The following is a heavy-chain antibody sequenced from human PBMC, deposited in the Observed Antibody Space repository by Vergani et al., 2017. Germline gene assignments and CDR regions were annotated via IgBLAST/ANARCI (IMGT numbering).Heavy chain of an antibody. CDR1: GGSISSYY. V-gene: IGHV4-59*08. D-gene: IGHD1-26*01. Sequence: QVQLQESGPGLVKPSETLSLTCTVSGGSISSYYWSWIRQPPGKGLEWIGYIYYSGSTNYNPSLKSRVTISVDTSKNQFSLKLRSVTATDTAVYYCARLSDYRGDAFDIWGQGTMVTVSS. CDR3: ARLSDYRGDAFDI. CDR2: IYYSGST. J-gene: IGHJ3*02.